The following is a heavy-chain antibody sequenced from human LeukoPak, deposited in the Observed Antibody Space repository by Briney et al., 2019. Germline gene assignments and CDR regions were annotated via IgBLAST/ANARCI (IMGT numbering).Heavy chain of an antibody. V-gene: IGHV4-34*01. Sequence: SETLSLTCAVYGGSFSGYYWSWIRQPPGKGLEWIGEINHSGSTTYNPSLKSRVTVSFDTSKNQFSLKLSSVTAADTAVYYCARAYYSTSWFPHWGQGALVTVSS. D-gene: IGHD3-10*01. CDR3: ARAYYSTSWFPH. J-gene: IGHJ5*02. CDR1: GGSFSGYY. CDR2: INHSGST.